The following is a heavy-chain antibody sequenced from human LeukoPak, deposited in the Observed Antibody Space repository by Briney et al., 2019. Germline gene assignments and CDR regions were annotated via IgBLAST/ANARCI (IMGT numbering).Heavy chain of an antibody. CDR3: ASGMRVGPNI. J-gene: IGHJ4*02. CDR1: GFTFSSYA. D-gene: IGHD1-26*01. CDR2: IVGSASGT. Sequence: GGSLRLSCAGPGFTFSSYAMSWVRQAPGKGLEWVSAIVGSASGTYYADSVKGRSTVSRDNSKNTLYLQMDSLRAEDTAVYYCASGMRVGPNIWGQGTLVTVSS. V-gene: IGHV3-23*01.